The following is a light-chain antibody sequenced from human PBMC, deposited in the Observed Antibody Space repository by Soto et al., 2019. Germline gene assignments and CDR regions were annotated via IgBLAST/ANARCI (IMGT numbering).Light chain of an antibody. V-gene: IGLV1-47*01. J-gene: IGLJ3*02. CDR3: AAWDASLSAWV. CDR2: MNN. Sequence: QSVLTQPPSASGTPGQRVTISCSGSSSNIGSNYVYWYQQLPGTAPKLLIYMNNQRPSGVPDRFSGSKSGTSASLAISGLRSEDEADYYCAAWDASLSAWVFDGGTKVTVL. CDR1: SSNIGSNY.